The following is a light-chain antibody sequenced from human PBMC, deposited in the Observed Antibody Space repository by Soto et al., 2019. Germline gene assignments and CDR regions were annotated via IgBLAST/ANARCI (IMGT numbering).Light chain of an antibody. CDR2: GAS. CDR1: QSVSSSY. Sequence: EIVLTQSPGTLSLSPAERATLSCRAIQSVSSSYLAWYQQKPGQAPRLLIYGASSRATGIPDRFSGSGSGTDFTLTISRLEPEDFAVYYCHQYGSSSWTFGQGTKVEIK. J-gene: IGKJ1*01. CDR3: HQYGSSSWT. V-gene: IGKV3-20*01.